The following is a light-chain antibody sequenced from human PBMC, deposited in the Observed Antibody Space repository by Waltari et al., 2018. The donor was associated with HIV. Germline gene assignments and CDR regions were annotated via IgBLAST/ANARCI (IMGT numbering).Light chain of an antibody. Sequence: QSALTQPASVSGSPGQSIPIPCTGTHSNVGRFTFVSWYQQLPGKAPRLMIYEVTKRPSGISNRFSGSKSGNTASLTISGLQAEDEAYYYCSSYAGSNIWVFVGGTKLTVL. CDR3: SSYAGSNIWV. CDR2: EVT. V-gene: IGLV2-23*02. CDR1: HSNVGRFTF. J-gene: IGLJ3*02.